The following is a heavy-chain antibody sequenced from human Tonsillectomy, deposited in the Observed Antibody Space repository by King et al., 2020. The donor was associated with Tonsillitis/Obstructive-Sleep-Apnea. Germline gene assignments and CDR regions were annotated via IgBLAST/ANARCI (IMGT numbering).Heavy chain of an antibody. V-gene: IGHV3-30*18. CDR3: ANDPSWGYGSASLWFDP. CDR2: ISYDGSNK. J-gene: IGHJ5*02. Sequence: VQLVESGGGVVQPGRSLRLSCAASGFTFSSYGMHWVRQAPGKGLEWVAVISYDGSNKYYADSVKGRFTISRDNSKNTLYLQMNSLRAEDTAVYYCANDPSWGYGSASLWFDPWGQGTLVTVSS. CDR1: GFTFSSYG. D-gene: IGHD3-10*01.